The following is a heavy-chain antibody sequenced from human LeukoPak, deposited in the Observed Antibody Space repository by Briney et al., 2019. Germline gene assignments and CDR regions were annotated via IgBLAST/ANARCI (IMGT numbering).Heavy chain of an antibody. CDR3: ARATGIVGASGLDY. D-gene: IGHD1-26*01. V-gene: IGHV3-30*02. CDR2: IRFHGNNQ. CDR1: GFTFSSYG. J-gene: IGHJ4*02. Sequence: GGSLRLSCAASGFTFSSYGMHWVRQAPCKGLEWVAFIRFHGNNQYYADSVKGRFTISRDNSKNTLYLQMNSLRVEDTAVYYCARATGIVGASGLDYWGQGTLVTVSS.